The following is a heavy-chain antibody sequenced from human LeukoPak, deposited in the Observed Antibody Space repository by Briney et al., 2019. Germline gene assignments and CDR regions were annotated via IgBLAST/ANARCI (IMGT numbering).Heavy chain of an antibody. J-gene: IGHJ3*02. Sequence: PGGSLRLSCAASGFTFSSYGMSWVRQAPGKGLEWVSAISGSGGSTYYADSVKGRFTISRDNSKNTLYLQMNSLRAEDMAVYYCARLGSRLGAFDICIQATMVTVSS. CDR2: ISGSGGST. D-gene: IGHD6-25*01. CDR3: ARLGSRLGAFDI. V-gene: IGHV3-23*01. CDR1: GFTFSSYG.